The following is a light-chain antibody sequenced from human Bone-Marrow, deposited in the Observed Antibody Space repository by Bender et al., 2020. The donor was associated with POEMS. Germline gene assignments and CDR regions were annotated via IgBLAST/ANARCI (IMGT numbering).Light chain of an antibody. Sequence: QSALTQPASVSGSPGQSITISCTGTRSDIGNYDLVSWYQQHPGKAPKLMIYEVTARPSGVPDRFSGSKSGNTASLTVSGLQAEDEADYYCQSYDNSLSDVVFGGGTQLAVL. CDR3: QSYDNSLSDVV. CDR2: EVT. CDR1: RSDIGNYDL. J-gene: IGLJ2*01. V-gene: IGLV2-14*02.